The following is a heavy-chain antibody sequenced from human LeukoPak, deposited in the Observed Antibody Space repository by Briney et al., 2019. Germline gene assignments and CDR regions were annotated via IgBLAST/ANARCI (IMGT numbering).Heavy chain of an antibody. J-gene: IGHJ5*01. Sequence: PGESLKISCKGSGYSFTSYWIGWVRQMPGKGLEWMGIIYPGDSDTRNSPSFQGQVTISADKSISTAYLQWSSLKASDTAMYYGARRAESSSVSFDSWGQGTLVTVSS. CDR3: ARRAESSSVSFDS. V-gene: IGHV5-51*03. CDR2: IYPGDSDT. CDR1: GYSFTSYW. D-gene: IGHD6-6*01.